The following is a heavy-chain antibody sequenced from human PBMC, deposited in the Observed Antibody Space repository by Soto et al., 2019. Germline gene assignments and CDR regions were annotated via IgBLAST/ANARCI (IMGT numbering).Heavy chain of an antibody. Sequence: ASVKVSCKVSGYTLTELSMHWVRQAPGKGLEWMGGFDPEDGETIYAQKFQGRVTMTKDTSTDTAYMELSSLRSEDTAVYYCATHISHAYDSSGYYYFDYWGQGTLVTVSS. CDR3: ATHISHAYDSSGYYYFDY. V-gene: IGHV1-24*01. D-gene: IGHD3-22*01. CDR1: GYTLTELS. CDR2: FDPEDGET. J-gene: IGHJ4*02.